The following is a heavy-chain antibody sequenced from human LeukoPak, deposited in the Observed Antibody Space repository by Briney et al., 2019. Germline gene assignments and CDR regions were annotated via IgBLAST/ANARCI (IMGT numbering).Heavy chain of an antibody. CDR2: IYHSGST. V-gene: IGHV4-4*02. J-gene: IGHJ5*02. Sequence: SGTLSLTCAVSGGSISSSNWWSWVRQPPGKGLEWIGEIYHSGSTNYNPSLKSRVTISVDKSKNQFSLKLSSVTAADTAVYYCARVGVSIAAARGWFDPWGQGTLVTVSS. CDR3: ARVGVSIAAARGWFDP. D-gene: IGHD6-13*01. CDR1: GGSISSSNW.